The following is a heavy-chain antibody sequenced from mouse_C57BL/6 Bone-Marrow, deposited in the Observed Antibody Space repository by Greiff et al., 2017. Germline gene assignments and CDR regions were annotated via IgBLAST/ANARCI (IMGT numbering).Heavy chain of an antibody. CDR3: ARHGYYGTGAMDY. CDR1: GFSLTSYG. D-gene: IGHD1-1*01. J-gene: IGHJ4*01. Sequence: QVQLQQSGPALVAPSQSLSITCTVSGFSLTSYGVHWVRQPPGKGLEWLVVIWSDGSTTYNSALKSRLSISKDNSKSQVFLKMNSLQTDDTAMYYCARHGYYGTGAMDYWGQGTSVTVSS. CDR2: IWSDGST. V-gene: IGHV2-6-2*01.